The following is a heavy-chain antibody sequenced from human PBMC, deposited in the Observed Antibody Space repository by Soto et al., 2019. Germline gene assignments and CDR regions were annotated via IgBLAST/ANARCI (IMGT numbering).Heavy chain of an antibody. D-gene: IGHD3-3*01. CDR1: GFTFITST. J-gene: IGHJ4*02. CDR2: ILVGSGNT. Sequence: QMQLVQSGPEVKKPGTSVKVSCKVSGFTFITSTVQWVRQARGQPLEWIGWILVGSGNTIYAQKFQERVTFTRDESTSTAYMELSSLRSEDTGVYYCAAGEYHDTSGYSSDYWGQGTLVTVSS. CDR3: AAGEYHDTSGYSSDY. V-gene: IGHV1-58*01.